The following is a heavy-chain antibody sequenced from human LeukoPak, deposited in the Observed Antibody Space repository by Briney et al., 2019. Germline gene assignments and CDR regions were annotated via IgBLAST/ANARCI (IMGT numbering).Heavy chain of an antibody. CDR3: ARVTGYMIEDYFDY. J-gene: IGHJ4*02. Sequence: RSETLSLTCTVSGGSISSYYWSWIRQPPGKGLEWIGYMHYSGSTNYNPSLKSRVTISVDTSKNQFSLKLSSVTAADTAVYYCARVTGYMIEDYFDYWGQGTLVTVSS. D-gene: IGHD3-22*01. V-gene: IGHV4-59*01. CDR2: MHYSGST. CDR1: GGSISSYY.